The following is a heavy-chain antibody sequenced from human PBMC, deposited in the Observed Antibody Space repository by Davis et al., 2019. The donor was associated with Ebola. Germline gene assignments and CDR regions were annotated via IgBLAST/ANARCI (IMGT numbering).Heavy chain of an antibody. J-gene: IGHJ6*03. CDR3: ARVGGSGSYGFGYYYYYMDV. CDR2: INHSGST. Sequence: PSETLSLTCAVYGGSFSGYYWSWIRQPPGKGLEWIGEINHSGSTNYNPSLKSRVTISVDTSKNQFSLKLSSVTAADTAVYYCARVGGSGSYGFGYYYYYMDVWGKGTTVTVSS. D-gene: IGHD3-10*01. V-gene: IGHV4-34*01. CDR1: GGSFSGYY.